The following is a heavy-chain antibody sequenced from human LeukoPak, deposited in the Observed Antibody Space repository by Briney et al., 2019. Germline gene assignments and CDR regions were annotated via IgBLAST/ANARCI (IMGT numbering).Heavy chain of an antibody. D-gene: IGHD1-26*01. CDR1: GFTFANYW. CDR3: ARDGVGATQDY. J-gene: IGHJ4*02. CDR2: INSDGSYT. Sequence: GGSLRLSCAASGFTFANYWMHWVRQAPGKGLVWVSRINSDGSYTTYADSVKGRFTISRDNAKNTLYLQMNSLRAEDTAVYYCARDGVGATQDYWGQGVLVTVSS. V-gene: IGHV3-74*01.